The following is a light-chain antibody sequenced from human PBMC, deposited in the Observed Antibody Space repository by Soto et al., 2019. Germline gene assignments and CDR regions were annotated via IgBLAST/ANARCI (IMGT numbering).Light chain of an antibody. CDR3: QHYDSLPIT. CDR2: GAS. Sequence: EIVMTQSPATLSVSPGDGATLSFRASQSVSSNLAWYQHKPGQAPRLLIYGASSRATGIPDRFSGSGSGTDFTLTISRLEPEDFAVFYCQHYDSLPITFGQGTRLEIK. V-gene: IGKV3-20*01. CDR1: QSVSSN. J-gene: IGKJ5*01.